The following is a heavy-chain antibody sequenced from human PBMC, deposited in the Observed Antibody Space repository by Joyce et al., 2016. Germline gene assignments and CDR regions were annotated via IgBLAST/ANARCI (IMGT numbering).Heavy chain of an antibody. Sequence: QVQLVESGGGVVQPGRSLRLSCATSGVTFSSYGMHWVRQAPGKGLEWVALIWYDGSHKYYADSVKGRFTISRDNSKNTLSLQMNSLRAEDTAVYYCATDSAPDFWGQGALVIVSS. V-gene: IGHV3-33*01. CDR3: ATDSAPDF. J-gene: IGHJ4*02. CDR2: IWYDGSHK. CDR1: GVTFSSYG. D-gene: IGHD2-15*01.